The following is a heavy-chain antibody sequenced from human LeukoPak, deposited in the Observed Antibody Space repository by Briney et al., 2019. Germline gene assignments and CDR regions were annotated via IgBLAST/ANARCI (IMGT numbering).Heavy chain of an antibody. CDR1: GGSISSGDYY. Sequence: SETLSLTCTVSGGSISSGDYYWSWIRQPPGKGLEWIGYIYYSGSTYYNPSLKSRVTISVDTSKNQFSLKLSSVTAADTAVYYCAREEDTAMVRGSGIFDYWGQGTLVTVSS. CDR2: IYYSGST. J-gene: IGHJ4*02. CDR3: AREEDTAMVRGSGIFDY. V-gene: IGHV4-30-4*08. D-gene: IGHD5-18*01.